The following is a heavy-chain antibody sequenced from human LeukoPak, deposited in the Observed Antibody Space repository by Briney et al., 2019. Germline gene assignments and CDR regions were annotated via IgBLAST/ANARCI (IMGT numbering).Heavy chain of an antibody. CDR2: ISYDESNK. CDR1: GFTFGSYA. V-gene: IGHV3-30*04. Sequence: GRSLRLSCAASGFTFGSYAMHWVRQAPGKGLEWVAIISYDESNKYYADSVKGRFTISRDNSKNTLYLQMNSLRPEETAVYYCATELREGDSGSQYFHHWGQGTLVTVSS. D-gene: IGHD6-19*01. J-gene: IGHJ1*01. CDR3: ATELREGDSGSQYFHH.